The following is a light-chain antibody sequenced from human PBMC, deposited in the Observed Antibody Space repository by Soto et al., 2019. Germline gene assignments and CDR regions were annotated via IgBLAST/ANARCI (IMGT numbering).Light chain of an antibody. CDR2: EVS. J-gene: IGLJ2*01. CDR1: SSDVGSYNL. CDR3: SSYTSSSTLV. V-gene: IGLV2-14*02. Sequence: QSALTQPASVSGSPGQSITISCTGTSSDVGSYNLVSWYQQHTGKAPELLIFEVSSRPSGISDRFSGSKSGNTASLTISGLQAEDEADYYCSSYTSSSTLVFGGGTKLTVL.